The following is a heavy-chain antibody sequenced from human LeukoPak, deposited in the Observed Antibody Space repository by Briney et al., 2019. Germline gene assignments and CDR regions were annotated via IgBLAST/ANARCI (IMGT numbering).Heavy chain of an antibody. D-gene: IGHD4-17*01. V-gene: IGHV5-51*01. CDR1: GYIFTNYW. Sequence: GESLEISFQCSGYIFTNYWIGWVRPMPGKGLEWMGIIYPGDSDTRYSPSFQGQVTISADKSISTAYLQWSSLKASDTAMYYCARTPPGSDYGWFDPWGQGTLVTVSS. CDR3: ARTPPGSDYGWFDP. CDR2: IYPGDSDT. J-gene: IGHJ5*02.